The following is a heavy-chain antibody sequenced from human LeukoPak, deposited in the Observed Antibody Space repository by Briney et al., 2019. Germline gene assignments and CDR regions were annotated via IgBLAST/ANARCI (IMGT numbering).Heavy chain of an antibody. J-gene: IGHJ6*03. CDR3: ASGIVVVPAAILVPDYYYYMDV. CDR1: GYTFTSYD. Sequence: ASVKVSCKASGYTFTSYDINWVRQATGQGLECMGWMNPNSGNTGYAQKFQGRVTMTRNTSISTAYTELSSLRSEDTAVYYCASGIVVVPAAILVPDYYYYMDVWGKGTTVTVSS. CDR2: MNPNSGNT. V-gene: IGHV1-8*01. D-gene: IGHD2-2*02.